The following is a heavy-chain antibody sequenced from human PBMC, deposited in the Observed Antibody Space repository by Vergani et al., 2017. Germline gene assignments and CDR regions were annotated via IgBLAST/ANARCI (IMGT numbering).Heavy chain of an antibody. CDR3: AFGGVGATEHFDY. V-gene: IGHV4-34*02. CDR2: INNDGHT. CDR1: GESFSSFY. D-gene: IGHD1-26*01. J-gene: IGHJ4*02. Sequence: QVQLQQWGAGVVKPSGTLSLTCAVFGESFSSFYWSWIRQPPGKGLEWIGEINNDGHTNYNPSLESRVTVSRDTAKNQFSLNLMSVTAADTAVYYCAFGGVGATEHFDYWGQGTLVTVSS.